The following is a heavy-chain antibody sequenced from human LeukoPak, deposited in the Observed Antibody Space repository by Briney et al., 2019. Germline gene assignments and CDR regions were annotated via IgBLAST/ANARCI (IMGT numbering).Heavy chain of an antibody. CDR2: ISGSGGST. D-gene: IGHD6-19*01. Sequence: GGSLRLSCAASGFTFSTYAMSWVRQAPGKGLEWVSAISGSGGSTYYADSVKGRLTISRDNSKNTLYLQMNSLRAEDTAVYYCARGGYSSGGYYFDYWGQGTLVTVSS. CDR3: ARGGYSSGGYYFDY. J-gene: IGHJ4*02. V-gene: IGHV3-23*01. CDR1: GFTFSTYA.